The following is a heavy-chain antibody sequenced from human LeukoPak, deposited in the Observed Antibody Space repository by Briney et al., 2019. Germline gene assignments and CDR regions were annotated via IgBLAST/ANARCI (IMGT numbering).Heavy chain of an antibody. D-gene: IGHD3-10*01. CDR3: ARLGYGSGSYSKXPDY. Sequence: SETLSLTCAVYGGSFSGYYWSWIRQPPGKGLEWIGEINHSGSTNYNPSLKSRVTISVDTSKNQFSLKLSSVTAADTAVYYCARLGYGSGSYSKXPDYWGXXXLVTVSS. CDR1: GGSFSGYY. J-gene: IGHJ4*01. CDR2: INHSGST. V-gene: IGHV4-34*01.